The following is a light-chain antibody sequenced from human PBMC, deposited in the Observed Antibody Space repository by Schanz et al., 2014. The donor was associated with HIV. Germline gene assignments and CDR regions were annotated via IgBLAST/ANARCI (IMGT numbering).Light chain of an antibody. J-gene: IGLJ3*02. CDR3: NSYTSSSTWV. CDR2: EVN. Sequence: QSALTQPPSASGSPGQSVTISCTGTSGDVGGYDYVSWYQQHPGKAPKLIISEVNKRPSGVPDRFSGSKSGNTASLTVSGLQADDEADYYCNSYTSSSTWVFGGGTKLTVL. CDR1: SGDVGGYDY. V-gene: IGLV2-8*01.